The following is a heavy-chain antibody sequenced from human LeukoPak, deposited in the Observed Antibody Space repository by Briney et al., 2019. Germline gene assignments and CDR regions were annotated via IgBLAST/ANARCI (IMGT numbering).Heavy chain of an antibody. CDR3: ARAPITSPFYFDY. CDR2: INWSGGST. J-gene: IGHJ4*02. D-gene: IGHD2-2*01. Sequence: AGGSLRLSCTASGFAFAEHGMSWVRQVPGKGLEWVSGINWSGGSTGYADPLRGRLTISRDNAKNSLYLQMDSLRAEDTALYYCARAPITSPFYFDYWGQGTLVTVSS. CDR1: GFAFAEHG. V-gene: IGHV3-20*04.